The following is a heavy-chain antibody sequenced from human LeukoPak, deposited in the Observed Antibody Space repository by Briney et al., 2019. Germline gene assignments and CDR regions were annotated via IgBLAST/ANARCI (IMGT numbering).Heavy chain of an antibody. CDR2: ISYDGSNK. CDR1: GFTFSSYA. J-gene: IGHJ4*02. V-gene: IGHV3-30-3*01. Sequence: GGSLRLSCAASGFTFSSYAMHWVRQAPGKGLEWVAVISYDGSNKYYADSVKGRFTISRDNAKNSLGLQMNSLRAEDTAVYYCAREGLGYRYFDYWGQGTLVTVSS. D-gene: IGHD6-25*01. CDR3: AREGLGYRYFDY.